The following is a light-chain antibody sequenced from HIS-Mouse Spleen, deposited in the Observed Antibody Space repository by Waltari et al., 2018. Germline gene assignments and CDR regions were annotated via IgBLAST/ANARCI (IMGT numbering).Light chain of an antibody. CDR3: QQYYSAPTWT. CDR2: WAS. Sequence: DIVMTQSPDSLPVSLGERATINCKSSQRVLSSSNNKNYLAWYQQKPGQPPKLLIYWASTRESGVPDRFSGSGSGTDFTLTISSLQAEDVAVYYCQQYYSAPTWTFGQGTKVEIK. CDR1: QRVLSSSNNKNY. J-gene: IGKJ1*01. V-gene: IGKV4-1*01.